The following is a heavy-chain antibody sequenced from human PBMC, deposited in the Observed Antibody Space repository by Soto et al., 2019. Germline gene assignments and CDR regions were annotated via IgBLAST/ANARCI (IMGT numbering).Heavy chain of an antibody. D-gene: IGHD6-19*01. CDR2: ISSSSSTI. V-gene: IGHV3-48*02. CDR3: ARDHPVAGTGYYYYYGMDV. J-gene: IGHJ6*02. CDR1: GFTFSSYS. Sequence: GGSLRLSCAASGFTFSSYSMNWVRQAPGKGLEWVSYISSSSSTIYYADSVKGRFTISRDNARNSLYLQMNSLRDEDTAVYYCARDHPVAGTGYYYYYGMDVWGQGTTVTVSS.